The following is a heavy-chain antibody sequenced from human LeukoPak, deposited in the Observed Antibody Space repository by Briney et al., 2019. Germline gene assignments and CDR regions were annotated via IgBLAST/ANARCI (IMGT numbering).Heavy chain of an antibody. V-gene: IGHV3-30*04. J-gene: IGHJ4*02. CDR2: ISYDGSNK. CDR3: ARDRPGLVGATTGFDY. Sequence: PGGSLRLSCAASGFTFSSHAMHWVRQAPGKGLEWVAVISYDGSNKYYADSVKGRFTISRDNSKNTLYLQMNSLRAEDTAVYYCARDRPGLVGATTGFDYWGQGTLVTVSS. CDR1: GFTFSSHA. D-gene: IGHD1-26*01.